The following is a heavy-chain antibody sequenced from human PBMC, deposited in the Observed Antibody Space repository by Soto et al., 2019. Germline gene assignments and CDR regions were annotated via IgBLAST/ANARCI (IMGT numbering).Heavy chain of an antibody. CDR1: GGTFSSYA. J-gene: IGHJ6*02. CDR2: IIPIFGTA. Sequence: QVQLVQSGAEVKKPGSSVKVSCKASGGTFSSYAISWVRQAPGQGLEWMGGIIPIFGTANYAQKFQCRVTITADESTSTAYMELSSLRSEDTAVYYCARDPQPDCGDYGPYHYYAMDVWGQGTTVTVSS. CDR3: ARDPQPDCGDYGPYHYYAMDV. D-gene: IGHD4-17*01. V-gene: IGHV1-69*01.